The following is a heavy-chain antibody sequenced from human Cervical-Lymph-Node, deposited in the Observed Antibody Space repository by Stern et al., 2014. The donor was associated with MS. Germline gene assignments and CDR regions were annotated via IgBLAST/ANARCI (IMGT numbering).Heavy chain of an antibody. V-gene: IGHV1-46*01. J-gene: IGHJ4*02. D-gene: IGHD6-13*01. CDR3: ARDHPPAAGTSTFVDY. Sequence: QMQLVESGAEVKKPGASVKVSCKASGYTFTSYYIHWVRQAPGQGLEWMGRLNPSGGSTRYAQKFQRIVTITRDTSTSPVYMELSSLRSEDTAVYYCARDHPPAAGTSTFVDYWGQGTLVTVSS. CDR2: LNPSGGST. CDR1: GYTFTSYY.